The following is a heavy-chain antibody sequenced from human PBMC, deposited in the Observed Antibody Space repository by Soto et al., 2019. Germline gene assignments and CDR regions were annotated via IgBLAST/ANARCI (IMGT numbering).Heavy chain of an antibody. J-gene: IGHJ4*02. V-gene: IGHV3-23*01. Sequence: PGGSLRLSCAASGFKFSDYGMVWVRQTPAKRLQWVATIGASGTSTDYLDSVRGRFTIARDNSRNILFLQLNSLRVDDTAVYYCASATTPTEYWGQGTQVTVSS. CDR1: GFKFSDYG. CDR2: IGASGTST. D-gene: IGHD4-17*01. CDR3: ASATTPTEY.